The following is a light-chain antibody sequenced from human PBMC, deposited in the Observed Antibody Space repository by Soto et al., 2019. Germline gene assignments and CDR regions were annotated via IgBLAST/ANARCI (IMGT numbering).Light chain of an antibody. CDR2: GAS. CDR1: QSVSSN. Sequence: EIVMTQSPATLSVSPGERATLSCRASQSVSSNLAWYQQKPGQAPRLLIYGASTRATGIPARFSGSGSGTDFTLTISSLHSEDFAVYYCHEYNTWPRTFGQGTKVDIK. CDR3: HEYNTWPRT. J-gene: IGKJ1*01. V-gene: IGKV3-15*01.